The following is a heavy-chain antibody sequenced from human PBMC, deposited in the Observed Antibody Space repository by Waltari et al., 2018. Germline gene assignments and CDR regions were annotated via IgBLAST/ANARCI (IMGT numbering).Heavy chain of an antibody. CDR1: GGSISSSSYY. CDR2: IYYSGST. D-gene: IGHD4-17*01. V-gene: IGHV4-39*01. J-gene: IGHJ6*02. Sequence: QLQLQESGPGLVKPSETLSLTCTVSGGSISSSSYYWGWIRQPPGKGLEWIGSIYYSGSTYYNPSLKSRVTISVDTSKNQFSLKLSSVTAADTAVYYCARTTDYGDPDYYYYYGMDVWGQGTTVTVSS. CDR3: ARTTDYGDPDYYYYYGMDV.